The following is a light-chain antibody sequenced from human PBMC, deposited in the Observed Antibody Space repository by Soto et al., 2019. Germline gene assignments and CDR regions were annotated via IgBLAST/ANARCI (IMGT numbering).Light chain of an antibody. V-gene: IGLV1-44*01. J-gene: IGLJ2*01. CDR2: SNN. Sequence: QLVLTQPPSASGTPGQRVTISCSGSSSNIGRHGVNWYQHLPGAAPKLLIYSNNQRPSGVPDRFSGSTSGTSVSLTISGLPSEDEADYYCATWDDSLNGVVFGGGTKLTVL. CDR3: ATWDDSLNGVV. CDR1: SSNIGRHG.